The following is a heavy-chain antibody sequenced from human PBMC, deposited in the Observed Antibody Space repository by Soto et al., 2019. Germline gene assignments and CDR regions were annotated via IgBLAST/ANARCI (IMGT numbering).Heavy chain of an antibody. J-gene: IGHJ4*02. V-gene: IGHV3-48*03. CDR3: ARVAIMGVRNSPLFFFDL. CDR1: GFNFNIYG. Sequence: PGGSLRLSCSASGFNFNIYGMTWVRQAPGKGLEWISDISTLGTTIHYADSVRDRFIISRDNPSNTVYLHLTSLRDEDTAVYCCARVAIMGVRNSPLFFFDLWGQGTLVTVSS. D-gene: IGHD2-21*01. CDR2: ISTLGTTI.